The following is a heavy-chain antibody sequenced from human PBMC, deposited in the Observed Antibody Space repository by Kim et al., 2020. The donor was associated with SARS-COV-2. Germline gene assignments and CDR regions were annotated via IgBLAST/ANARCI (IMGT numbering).Heavy chain of an antibody. CDR3: ARAPRGFGEIPTRWAGSYYFDY. CDR1: GGSFSGYY. Sequence: SETLSLTCAVYGGSFSGYYWSWIRQPPGKGLEWIGEINHSGSTNYNPSLKSRVTISVDTSKNQFSLKLSSVTAADTAVYYCARAPRGFGEIPTRWAGSYYFDYWGQGTLVTVSS. J-gene: IGHJ4*02. D-gene: IGHD3-10*01. V-gene: IGHV4-34*01. CDR2: INHSGST.